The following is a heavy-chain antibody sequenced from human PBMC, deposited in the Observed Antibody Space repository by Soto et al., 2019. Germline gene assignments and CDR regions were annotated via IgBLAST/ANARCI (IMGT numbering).Heavy chain of an antibody. CDR3: ARQDGYHKEFDY. J-gene: IGHJ4*02. V-gene: IGHV5-51*01. D-gene: IGHD5-12*01. Sequence: GESLKISCKGSGYSFTKYWIGWVRQMPGKGLEWMGIIYPGDSDARYSPSFQGQVTFSADKSINTAYLQWSSLKASDTAMYFCARQDGYHKEFDYWGQGTLVTVS. CDR2: IYPGDSDA. CDR1: GYSFTKYW.